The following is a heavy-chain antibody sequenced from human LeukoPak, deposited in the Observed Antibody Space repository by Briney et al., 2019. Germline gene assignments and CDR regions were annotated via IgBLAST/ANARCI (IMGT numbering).Heavy chain of an antibody. D-gene: IGHD2-2*01. CDR2: IRYDGSNK. J-gene: IGHJ4*02. CDR3: AKEELDIVVVPAASGY. V-gene: IGHV3-30*02. Sequence: GGSLRLSCAASGFTFSSYGMHWVRQAPGKGLEWVAFIRYDGSNKYYADSVKGRFTISRDNSKNTLYLQMNSLRAEDTAVYYCAKEELDIVVVPAASGYWGQGTLVTVSS. CDR1: GFTFSSYG.